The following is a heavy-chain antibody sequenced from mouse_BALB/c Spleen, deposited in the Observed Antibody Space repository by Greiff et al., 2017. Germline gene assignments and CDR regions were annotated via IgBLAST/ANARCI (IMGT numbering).Heavy chain of an antibody. CDR3: ARDYGSSYGAY. CDR2: INPSTGYT. Sequence: VQLQQSGAELAKPGASVKMSCKASGYTFTSYWMHWVKQRPGQGLEWIGYINPSTGYTEYNQKFKDKATLTADKSSSTAYMQLSSLTSEDSAVYYCARDYGSSYGAYWGQGTLVTVSA. J-gene: IGHJ3*01. V-gene: IGHV1-7*01. D-gene: IGHD1-1*01. CDR1: GYTFTSYW.